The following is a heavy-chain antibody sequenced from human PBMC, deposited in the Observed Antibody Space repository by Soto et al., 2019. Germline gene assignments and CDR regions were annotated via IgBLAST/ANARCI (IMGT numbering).Heavy chain of an antibody. CDR3: ASLCGSYPSTYDY. D-gene: IGHD1-26*01. Sequence: SETLSLTCTVSGGSISSGGYYWSWIRQHPGKGLEWIGYVYYSGSTYYNPSLKSRVTISVDTSKNQFSLKLSSVTAADTAVYYCASLCGSYPSTYDYWGQGTLVTVSS. V-gene: IGHV4-31*03. J-gene: IGHJ4*02. CDR2: VYYSGST. CDR1: GGSISSGGYY.